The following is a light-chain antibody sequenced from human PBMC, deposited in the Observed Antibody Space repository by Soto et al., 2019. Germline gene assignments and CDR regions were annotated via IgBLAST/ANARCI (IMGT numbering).Light chain of an antibody. CDR2: DAS. CDR1: QSISSC. J-gene: IGKJ1*01. CDR3: QQYNIYPWT. Sequence: DIQMTHSPSTRSGSVGDRITIAFLASQSISSCLAFYQQKPGKAPKLLIYDASSLESGVPSRFSGSGSGTEFTLTISSLQPDDIATYYCQQYNIYPWTFGQGTKVDI. V-gene: IGKV1-5*01.